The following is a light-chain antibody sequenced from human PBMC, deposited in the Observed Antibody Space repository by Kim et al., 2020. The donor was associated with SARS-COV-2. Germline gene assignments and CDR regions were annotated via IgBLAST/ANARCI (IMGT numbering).Light chain of an antibody. V-gene: IGKV3-15*01. CDR1: QSVSSN. Sequence: EIVMTQSPATLSLSPGEGATLSCRASQSVSSNLAWYQHKPGQAPRLLIYGASTRATGIPARFSGSGSGTEFTLTISSLQSEDFAVYYCQQYNNWPRTFGQGTKLEI. CDR3: QQYNNWPRT. CDR2: GAS. J-gene: IGKJ2*01.